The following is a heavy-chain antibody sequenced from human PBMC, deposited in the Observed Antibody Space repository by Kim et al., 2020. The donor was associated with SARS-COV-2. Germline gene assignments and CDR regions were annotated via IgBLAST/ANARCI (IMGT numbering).Heavy chain of an antibody. V-gene: IGHV4-30-4*01. J-gene: IGHJ4*01. CDR3: VRVSCESGPYPYYF. CDR1: GASMTSGDYY. D-gene: IGHD7-27*01. CDR2: ISNSGTT. Sequence: SETLSLTCTVSGASMTSGDYYWGWIRQPPGKGLEWLGRISNSGTTYYNPFLESRLIISLDTSKNQFSLKLTSETAAATSVYYCVRVSCESGPYPYYF.